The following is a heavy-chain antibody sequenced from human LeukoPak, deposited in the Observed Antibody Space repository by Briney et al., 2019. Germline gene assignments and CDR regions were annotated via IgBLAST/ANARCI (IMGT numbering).Heavy chain of an antibody. J-gene: IGHJ5*02. V-gene: IGHV4-4*07. CDR1: GGSISSYY. Sequence: SETLSLTCTVSGGSISSYYWSRIRQPAGKGLEWIGRIYTSGSTNYNPSLKSRVTMSVDTSKNQFSLKLSSVTAADTAVYYCARDETRITIFGVVTHNWFDPWGQGTLVTVSS. CDR3: ARDETRITIFGVVTHNWFDP. D-gene: IGHD3-3*01. CDR2: IYTSGST.